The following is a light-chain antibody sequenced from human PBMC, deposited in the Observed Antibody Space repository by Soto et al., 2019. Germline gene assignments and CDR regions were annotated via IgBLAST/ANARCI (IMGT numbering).Light chain of an antibody. Sequence: QSVLTQPPSASGTPGQRVTISCGGSSSNIGTNSVHWYKQLPGTAPKLLIYLNDQRPSGVPDRFSGSKSGNTASLTISGLQPEDEADYYCCSFAGPQSFEVFGEGTKVTVL. CDR1: SSNIGTNS. V-gene: IGLV1-44*01. CDR2: LND. CDR3: CSFAGPQSFEV. J-gene: IGLJ1*01.